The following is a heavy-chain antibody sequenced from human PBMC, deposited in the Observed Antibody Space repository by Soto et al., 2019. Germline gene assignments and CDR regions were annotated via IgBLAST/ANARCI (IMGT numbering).Heavy chain of an antibody. Sequence: VQLVESGGGLVKPGGSLRLSCAASGFIFSDYYMTWIRQAPGKGLEWVSGISGSGGNTYYADSVKGRFTISRDNSKNTLYLQMNSLRAEDTAVYYCAKGKDIVVVPAIDYWGQGILVTVS. D-gene: IGHD2-2*01. CDR1: GFIFSDYY. V-gene: IGHV3-23*04. J-gene: IGHJ4*02. CDR2: ISGSGGNT. CDR3: AKGKDIVVVPAIDY.